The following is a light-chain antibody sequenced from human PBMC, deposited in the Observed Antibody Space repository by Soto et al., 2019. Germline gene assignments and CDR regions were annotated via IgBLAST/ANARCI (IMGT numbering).Light chain of an antibody. CDR3: QQYDSVLGT. CDR2: DAS. J-gene: IGKJ1*01. V-gene: IGKV1-5*01. Sequence: DIQMTQSPATLSASVGDSVTITCRASQSISHWVAWYQQKPGKAPKFLIYDASSLESGVPSRFSGSGSGTEFTLTVSSLQPDDFATYYCQQYDSVLGTFGPWTKVDIK. CDR1: QSISHW.